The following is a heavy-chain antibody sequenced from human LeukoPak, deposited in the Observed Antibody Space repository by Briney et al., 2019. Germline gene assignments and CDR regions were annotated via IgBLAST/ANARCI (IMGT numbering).Heavy chain of an antibody. D-gene: IGHD3-22*01. V-gene: IGHV5-51*01. CDR3: ARFDYYDSSGYYRDY. Sequence: GESLKISCKGSGYSFTSYWIGWVRQMPGKGLEWMGIIYPGDSDTRYSPSFQGQITISADKSISTAYLQWSSLKASDTAMYYCARFDYYDSSGYYRDYWGQGTLVTVSS. CDR1: GYSFTSYW. CDR2: IYPGDSDT. J-gene: IGHJ4*02.